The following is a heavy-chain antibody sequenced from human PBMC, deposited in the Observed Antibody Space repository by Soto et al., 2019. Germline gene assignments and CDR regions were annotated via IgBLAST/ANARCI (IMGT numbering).Heavy chain of an antibody. D-gene: IGHD1-1*01. CDR3: AREPATAKPEGVDY. Sequence: ASVKVSCKASGYTFSDYYIHWVRQAPGQGLEWMGWINPNSGGTKYAPKFQGGVTMTRDTSITTAYMELSRLRSGDTAVYYCAREPATAKPEGVDYWGQGTLVTVST. J-gene: IGHJ4*02. CDR2: INPNSGGT. CDR1: GYTFSDYY. V-gene: IGHV1-2*02.